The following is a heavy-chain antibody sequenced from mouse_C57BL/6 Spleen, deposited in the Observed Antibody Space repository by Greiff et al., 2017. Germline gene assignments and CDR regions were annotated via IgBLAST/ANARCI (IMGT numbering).Heavy chain of an antibody. CDR1: GYTFTDHT. J-gene: IGHJ1*03. V-gene: IGHV1-78*01. CDR2: IYPRDGST. Sequence: QVQLQQSDAELVKPGASVEISCKVSGYTFTDHTIHWMKQRPEQGLEWIGYIYPRDGSTKYNEKFKGKATLTADKSSSTAYMQLNSLTSEDSAVYFCAFYYGSPRGYFDVWGTGTTVTVSS. CDR3: AFYYGSPRGYFDV. D-gene: IGHD1-1*01.